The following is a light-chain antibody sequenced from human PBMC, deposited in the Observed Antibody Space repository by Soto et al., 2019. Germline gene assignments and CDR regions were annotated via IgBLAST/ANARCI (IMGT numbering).Light chain of an antibody. J-gene: IGKJ3*01. Sequence: EIVMTKSPATLSVSPGERATLSCRASQSVSSNLAWYQQKPGTAPRLLIYGASTRATGIPARFSGSGSGTEFTLTISSLQSEDFAVYYCQQYNNWPRVFGPGTKVDIK. CDR3: QQYNNWPRV. CDR1: QSVSSN. CDR2: GAS. V-gene: IGKV3-15*01.